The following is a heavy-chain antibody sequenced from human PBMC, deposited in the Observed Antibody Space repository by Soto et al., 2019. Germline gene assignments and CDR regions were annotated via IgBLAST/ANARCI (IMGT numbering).Heavy chain of an antibody. CDR3: ASYGAPEYYFDY. CDR2: IYYSGST. J-gene: IGHJ4*02. V-gene: IGHV4-31*03. D-gene: IGHD4-17*01. Sequence: SETLSLTCTVSGGSISSGGYYWSWIRQHPGKGLEWIGYIYYSGSTYYNPSLKSRVTISVDTSKNQFSPKLSSVTAADTAVYYCASYGAPEYYFDYWGQGTLVTVSS. CDR1: GGSISSGGYY.